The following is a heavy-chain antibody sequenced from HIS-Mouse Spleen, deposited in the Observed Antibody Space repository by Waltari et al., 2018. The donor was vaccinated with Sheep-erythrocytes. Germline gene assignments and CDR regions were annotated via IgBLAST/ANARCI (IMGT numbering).Heavy chain of an antibody. CDR2: IYSGGST. V-gene: IGHV3-53*01. J-gene: IGHJ4*02. CDR3: ARGAIPWQLGLLD. Sequence: EVQLVASGGGLIQPGGSLRLSCSASGFTVSSNYMSWVRQAPGKGLEWVSVIYSGGSTYYADSVKGRFTISRDNSKNTLYLQMNSLRAEDTAVYYCARGAIPWQLGLLDWGQGTLVTVSS. D-gene: IGHD2-21*01. CDR1: GFTVSSNY.